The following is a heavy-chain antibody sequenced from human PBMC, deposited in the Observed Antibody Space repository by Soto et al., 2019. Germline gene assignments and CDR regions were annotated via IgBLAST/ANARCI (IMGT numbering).Heavy chain of an antibody. Sequence: GASVKVSCKASGGTFSSYAISWVRQAPGQGLEWMGGIIPIFGTANYAQKFQGRVTITADESTSTAYMELSSLRSEDTAVYYCARDGSGIAVAGTPPADFDYWGQGTLVTVSS. CDR3: ARDGSGIAVAGTPPADFDY. D-gene: IGHD6-19*01. CDR1: GGTFSSYA. V-gene: IGHV1-69*13. J-gene: IGHJ4*02. CDR2: IIPIFGTA.